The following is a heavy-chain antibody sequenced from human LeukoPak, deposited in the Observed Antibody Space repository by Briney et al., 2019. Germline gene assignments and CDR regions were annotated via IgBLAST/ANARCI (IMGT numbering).Heavy chain of an antibody. J-gene: IGHJ4*02. Sequence: GASVKVSCKASGGTFSSYAISWVRQAPGQGLEWMGGIIPIFGTANYAQKFKGRVTITADESTSTAYMELSSLRSEDTAVYYCARGGYFDWLRLFEYWGQGTLVTVSS. V-gene: IGHV1-69*13. CDR3: ARGGYFDWLRLFEY. CDR1: GGTFSSYA. D-gene: IGHD3-9*01. CDR2: IIPIFGTA.